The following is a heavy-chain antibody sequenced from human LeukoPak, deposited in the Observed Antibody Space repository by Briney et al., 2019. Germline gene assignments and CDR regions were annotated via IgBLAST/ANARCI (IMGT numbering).Heavy chain of an antibody. CDR1: GGSFSNYY. V-gene: IGHV4-34*01. CDR2: INHSGST. D-gene: IGHD3-22*01. CDR3: ARDSASTYYYDSSGYYQDY. J-gene: IGHJ4*02. Sequence: SETLSLTCAVYGGSFSNYYWSWIRQSPGKGLEWIGEINHSGSTNYNPSLKSRVTMSVDTSKNQFSLKLSSVTAADTAVYYCARDSASTYYYDSSGYYQDYWGQGTLVTVSS.